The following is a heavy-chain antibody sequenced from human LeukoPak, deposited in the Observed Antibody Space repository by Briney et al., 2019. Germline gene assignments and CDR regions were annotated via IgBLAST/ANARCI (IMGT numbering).Heavy chain of an antibody. D-gene: IGHD3-9*01. Sequence: GGSLRLSCATSGFTFSTYVMSWVRQAPGKGLEWVSGISGSGDNTYYADSVKGRFTISRDNSKNTLYLQMNSLRAEDTAVYYCAKGSGYDTDFDYWGQGTLVTVSS. CDR2: ISGSGDNT. J-gene: IGHJ4*02. V-gene: IGHV3-23*01. CDR1: GFTFSTYV. CDR3: AKGSGYDTDFDY.